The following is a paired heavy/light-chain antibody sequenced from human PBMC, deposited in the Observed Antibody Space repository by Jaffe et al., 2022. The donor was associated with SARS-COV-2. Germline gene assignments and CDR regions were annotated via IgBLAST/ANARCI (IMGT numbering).Heavy chain of an antibody. J-gene: IGHJ4*02. CDR3: AKVGSKWRGGLYYFDY. CDR2: IAGSGITT. CDR1: GFKFSDYA. D-gene: IGHD3-16*01. V-gene: IGHV3-23*01. Sequence: EVQLLESGGGLVQPGGSLRLSCAASGFKFSDYAVSWVRQAPGKGLEWVSAIAGSGITTYYADSVKGRFTVSRDNSKNTLYLQMSTLRAEDTAVYYCAKVGSKWRGGLYYFDYWGQGTLVTVSS.
Light chain of an antibody. Sequence: QSALTQPPSASGSPGQSVTIPCTGTSSDVGAYNYVSWYQQHPGKAPKLMIYEVSKRPSGVPDRFSGSKSGNTASLTVSGLQAEDEADYYCSSYAGSNNVVFGGGTKLTVL. CDR1: SSDVGAYNY. J-gene: IGLJ2*01. CDR2: EVS. CDR3: SSYAGSNNVV. V-gene: IGLV2-8*01.